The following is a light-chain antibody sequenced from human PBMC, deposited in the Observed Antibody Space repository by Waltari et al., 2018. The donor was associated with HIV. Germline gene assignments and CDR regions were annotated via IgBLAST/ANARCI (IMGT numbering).Light chain of an antibody. V-gene: IGKV3-15*01. CDR1: QRVDKK. CDR3: QQYKSGPPWT. J-gene: IGKJ1*01. CDR2: AAS. Sequence: EVVMTQSPATLSASPGERVTLSCSASQRVDKKVAWYHQKPGQSPRLLMYAASSGTTNRPARFSGTGSGTEFNLTISSLQSEDFAVYYCQQYKSGPPWTFGQGTKVEIK.